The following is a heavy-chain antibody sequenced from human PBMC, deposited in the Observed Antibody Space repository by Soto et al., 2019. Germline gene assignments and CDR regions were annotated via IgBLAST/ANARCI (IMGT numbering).Heavy chain of an antibody. Sequence: GGSLRLSCAASGFTFSDHYMSWFRQAPGKGLEWVSYISRGGSDIYYADSVKGRFTISRDNGKNSLYLQMNSLRSEDTAVYYCARTEDTCSRTSCPPIGYYGMDVWGQGTTVTVS. CDR2: ISRGGSDI. CDR3: ARTEDTCSRTSCPPIGYYGMDV. J-gene: IGHJ6*02. D-gene: IGHD2-2*01. V-gene: IGHV3-11*01. CDR1: GFTFSDHY.